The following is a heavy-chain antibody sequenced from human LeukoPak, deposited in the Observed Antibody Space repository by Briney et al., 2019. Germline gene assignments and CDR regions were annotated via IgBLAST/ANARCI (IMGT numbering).Heavy chain of an antibody. J-gene: IGHJ4*02. CDR3: ARHSMYDSGTYTFDV. V-gene: IGHV4-39*01. CDR2: VYYSGGT. CDR1: GGPITTKTNY. D-gene: IGHD3-10*01. Sequence: SETLSLTCTVSGGPITTKTNYWAWIRQPPGKELEWIASVYYSGGTYYNPSLKSRLTVSVDTSKNQFSLRLSSVTAADTAVYFCARHSMYDSGTYTFDVWGQGTLVTVSS.